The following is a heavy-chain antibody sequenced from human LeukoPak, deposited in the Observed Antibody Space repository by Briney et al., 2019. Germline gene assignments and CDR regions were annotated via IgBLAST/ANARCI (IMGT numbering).Heavy chain of an antibody. D-gene: IGHD3-10*01. Sequence: SETLSLTCTVSGGSISSYYWSWIRQPPGKGLEWIGYIYYSGSTNYNPSLKSRVTISVDTSKNQFSLKLSSVTAADTAVYYCARSLMVRGPDAFDIWGQGTMVTVSS. J-gene: IGHJ3*02. V-gene: IGHV4-59*12. CDR3: ARSLMVRGPDAFDI. CDR2: IYYSGST. CDR1: GGSISSYY.